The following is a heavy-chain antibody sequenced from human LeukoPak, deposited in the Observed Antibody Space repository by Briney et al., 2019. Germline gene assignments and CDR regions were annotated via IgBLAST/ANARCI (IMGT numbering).Heavy chain of an antibody. D-gene: IGHD5-18*01. CDR2: IYPGDSDT. CDR3: ARTSAIIRGYSHRWFDP. Sequence: GESLKISCKGSGYSFTSYWIGWVRQMPGKGLEWMGIIYPGDSDTRYSPSFQGQVTISADKSISTAYLQWSSLKASDTAVYYCARTSAIIRGYSHRWFDPWGQGTLVTVSS. CDR1: GYSFTSYW. J-gene: IGHJ5*02. V-gene: IGHV5-51*01.